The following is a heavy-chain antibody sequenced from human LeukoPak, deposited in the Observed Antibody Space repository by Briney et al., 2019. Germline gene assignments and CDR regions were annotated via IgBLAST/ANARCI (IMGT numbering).Heavy chain of an antibody. CDR2: ISSSSSTI. D-gene: IGHD3-22*01. CDR3: AREAGAYYYDSSGYPDY. J-gene: IGHJ4*02. Sequence: PGGSLRLSCAASGFTFSSYSMNWVRQAPGKGLEWVSYISSSSSTIYYADSVKGRFTIFRDNAKNSLYLQMNSLRDEDTAVYYCAREAGAYYYDSSGYPDYWGQGTLVTVSS. V-gene: IGHV3-48*02. CDR1: GFTFSSYS.